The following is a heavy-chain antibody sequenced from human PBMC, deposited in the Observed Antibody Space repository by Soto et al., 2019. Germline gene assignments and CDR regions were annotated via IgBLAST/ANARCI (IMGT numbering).Heavy chain of an antibody. CDR1: GGSFSGYY. J-gene: IGHJ4*02. CDR2: INHSGST. V-gene: IGHV4-34*01. D-gene: IGHD6-6*01. Sequence: QVQLQQWGAGLLKPSETLSLTCAVYGGSFSGYYWCWIRQPPGKGLEWIGEINHSGSTNYNPSLKSRVTIAVDTAKNQFSLKLSSVTAADTAVYYCARGLAARGFDYWGQGTLVTVSS. CDR3: ARGLAARGFDY.